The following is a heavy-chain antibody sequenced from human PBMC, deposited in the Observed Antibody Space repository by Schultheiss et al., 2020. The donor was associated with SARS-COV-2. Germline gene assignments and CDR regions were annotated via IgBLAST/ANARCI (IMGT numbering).Heavy chain of an antibody. V-gene: IGHV4-34*01. D-gene: IGHD1-26*01. CDR1: GGSFSGYY. CDR3: ARVIQGAGLYYIDQ. CDR2: INHSGST. J-gene: IGHJ4*02. Sequence: SETLSLTCAVYGGSFSGYYWSWIRQPPGKGLEWIGEINHSGSTNYNPSLKSRVTISVDTSHNHFSLRLSSVTAADTAVYHCARVIQGAGLYYIDQWGQGTLVTVSS.